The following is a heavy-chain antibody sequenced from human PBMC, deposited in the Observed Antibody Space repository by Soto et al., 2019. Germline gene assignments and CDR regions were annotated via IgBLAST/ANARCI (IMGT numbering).Heavy chain of an antibody. J-gene: IGHJ4*02. CDR1: GGSISSGDYY. Sequence: SETLSLTCTVSGGSISSGDYYWSWIRQPPGKGLEWIGYIYYSGSSYYNPSLKSRVTISVDTSKNQFSLKLSSVTAADTAVYYCASEGTTTVTYFDYWGQGTLVTVSS. CDR2: IYYSGSS. CDR3: ASEGTTTVTYFDY. V-gene: IGHV4-30-4*01. D-gene: IGHD4-4*01.